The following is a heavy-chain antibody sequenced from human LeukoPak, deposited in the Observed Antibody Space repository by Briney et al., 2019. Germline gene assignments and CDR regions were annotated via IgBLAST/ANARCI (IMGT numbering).Heavy chain of an antibody. V-gene: IGHV1-2*02. Sequence: GASVKVSCKASGYTFTGYYMHWVRQAPGQGLEWMGWINPNSGGTNYAQKFQGRVTMTRDTSISTAYMELSRLRSDDTAVYYCARVAYQCGSPYDYWGQGTLVTVSS. D-gene: IGHD6-19*01. CDR3: ARVAYQCGSPYDY. CDR2: INPNSGGT. CDR1: GYTFTGYY. J-gene: IGHJ4*02.